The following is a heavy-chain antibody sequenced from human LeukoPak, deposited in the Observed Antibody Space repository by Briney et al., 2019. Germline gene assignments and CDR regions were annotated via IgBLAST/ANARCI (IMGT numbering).Heavy chain of an antibody. J-gene: IGHJ4*01. V-gene: IGHV3-7*01. CDR2: IKQNGGEK. Sequence: GGSLRLSCAVPGFTFTNYWMNWVRQAPGKGLEWVASIKQNGGEKSYVDSVKGRFTISRDNAKNSLYLQMSSLRAEDTAVYYCARDGTAAGLYFDLWGQGTLVTVSS. CDR1: GFTFTNYW. CDR3: ARDGTAAGLYFDL. D-gene: IGHD6-13*01.